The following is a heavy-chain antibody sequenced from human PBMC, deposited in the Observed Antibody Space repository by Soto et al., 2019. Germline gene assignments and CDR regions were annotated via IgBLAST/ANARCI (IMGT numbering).Heavy chain of an antibody. CDR2: TYYRSKWYN. CDR1: GDSVSSNSAA. J-gene: IGHJ6*02. Sequence: SQTLSLTCAMSGDSVSSNSAALNWIRQSPSRGLEWLGRTYYRSKWYNDYAVSVKSRITINPDTSKNQFSLQLDSVTPEDTAVYYCARGPSGSYDTHYYYYGMDVWGQGTTVTVSS. V-gene: IGHV6-1*01. CDR3: ARGPSGSYDTHYYYYGMDV. D-gene: IGHD1-26*01.